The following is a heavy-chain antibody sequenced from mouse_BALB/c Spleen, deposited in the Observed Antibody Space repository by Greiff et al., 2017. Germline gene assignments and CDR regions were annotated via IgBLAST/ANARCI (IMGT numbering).Heavy chain of an antibody. J-gene: IGHJ2*01. V-gene: IGHV1-80*01. CDR1: GYAFSSYW. CDR2: IYPGDGDT. Sequence: VKLVESGAELVRPGSSVKISCKASGYAFSSYWMNWVKQRPGQGLEWIGQIYPGDGDTNYNGKFKGKATLTADKSSSTAYMQLSSLTSEDSAVYFCARNYGNDYWGQGTTRTVSS. D-gene: IGHD2-1*01. CDR3: ARNYGNDY.